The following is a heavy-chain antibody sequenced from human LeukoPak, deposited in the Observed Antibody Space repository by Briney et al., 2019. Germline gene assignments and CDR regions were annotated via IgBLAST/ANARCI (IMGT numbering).Heavy chain of an antibody. CDR3: AREERWLQRSFDY. CDR1: GYTFTSYG. V-gene: IGHV1-2*02. Sequence: ASVKVSCKASGYTFTSYGISWVRQAPGQGLEWMGWINPNSGGTNYAQKFQGRVTMTRDTSISTAYMELSRLRSDDTAVYYCAREERWLQRSFDYWGQGTLVTVSS. CDR2: INPNSGGT. D-gene: IGHD5-24*01. J-gene: IGHJ4*02.